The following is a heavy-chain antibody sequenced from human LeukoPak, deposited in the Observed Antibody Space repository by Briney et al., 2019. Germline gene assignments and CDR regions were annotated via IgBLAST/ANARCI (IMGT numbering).Heavy chain of an antibody. Sequence: GGSLRLSCAASGFTFSSYSMNWVRQAPGKGLEWVSSISSSSSYIYYADSVKGRFTISRDNSKNTLYLQMGSLRAEDMAVYYCARGYGDYGLSDYWGQGTLVTVSS. CDR3: ARGYGDYGLSDY. D-gene: IGHD4-17*01. CDR1: GFTFSSYS. CDR2: ISSSSSYI. V-gene: IGHV3-21*01. J-gene: IGHJ4*02.